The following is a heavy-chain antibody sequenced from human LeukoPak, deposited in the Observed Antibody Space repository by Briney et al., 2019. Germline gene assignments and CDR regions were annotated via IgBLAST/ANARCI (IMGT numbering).Heavy chain of an antibody. CDR1: GGSISSYN. Sequence: SETLSLTCTVSGGSISSYNWSWIRRPPGKGLEWIAYISYTGTTNYNPSLESRVTISVDTSKNQLSLKVKSVTAADTAVYYCAGHQRGSHFDYWGQGILVTVSS. CDR2: ISYTGTT. D-gene: IGHD1-26*01. J-gene: IGHJ4*02. CDR3: AGHQRGSHFDY. V-gene: IGHV4-59*08.